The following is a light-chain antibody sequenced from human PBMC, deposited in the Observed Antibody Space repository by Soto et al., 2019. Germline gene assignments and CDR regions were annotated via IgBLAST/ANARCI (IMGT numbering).Light chain of an antibody. J-gene: IGKJ4*01. CDR1: HDVSRN. V-gene: IGKV1-33*01. Sequence: DIQMTQSPSSLSASVGDRVTIACQSSHDVSRNLNWFQQKPGEAPKLLIYEASNLARGVPSRFSASGSGTDFTFTISSLQPEDVATYYCQQYNSMLSFGGG. CDR3: QQYNSMLS. CDR2: EAS.